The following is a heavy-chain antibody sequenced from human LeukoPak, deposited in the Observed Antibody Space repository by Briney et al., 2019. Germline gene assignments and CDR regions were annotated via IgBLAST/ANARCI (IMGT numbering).Heavy chain of an antibody. Sequence: GASVKVSCKASGYTFSGYYMHWLRQAPGQGLEWMGWIKLNSGDTKYPQKFQGRVTMTRDTSISTAYMEVTRLRSDDTAVYYCAREGSSSGWFDPWGQGTLVTVSS. D-gene: IGHD6-6*01. V-gene: IGHV1-2*02. J-gene: IGHJ5*02. CDR2: IKLNSGDT. CDR3: AREGSSSGWFDP. CDR1: GYTFSGYY.